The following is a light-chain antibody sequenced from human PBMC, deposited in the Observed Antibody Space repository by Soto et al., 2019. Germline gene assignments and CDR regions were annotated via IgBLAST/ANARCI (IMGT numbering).Light chain of an antibody. J-gene: IGLJ1*01. CDR1: SSDVGGYNY. CDR2: EVS. V-gene: IGLV2-14*01. Sequence: QSVLTQPASVSGSPGQSITISCTGTSSDVGGYNYVSWYQQHPGKAPKLMIYEVSNRPLGVSNRFSGSKSGNTASLTISGLQAEDEADYFCSSYTSSSTSYVFXTGTKVTVL. CDR3: SSYTSSSTSYV.